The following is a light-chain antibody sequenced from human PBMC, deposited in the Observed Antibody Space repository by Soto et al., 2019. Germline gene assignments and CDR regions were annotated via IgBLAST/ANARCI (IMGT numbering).Light chain of an antibody. CDR3: LQNYRTPLA. Sequence: DIEMTQSPSSLFASVGDRVTITCRASQSISSYLNWYQQKLGKAHKLLIYAVSNLQSVVRSRFSGSGSGTDFTLTISSLLPEDYAYYFCLQNYRTPLAVGPWTKGYI. J-gene: IGKJ3*01. CDR2: AVS. CDR1: QSISSY. V-gene: IGKV1-39*01.